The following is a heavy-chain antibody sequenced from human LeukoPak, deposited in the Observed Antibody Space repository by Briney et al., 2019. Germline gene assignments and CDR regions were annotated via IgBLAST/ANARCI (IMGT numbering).Heavy chain of an antibody. CDR3: ARGSTSNYFDP. J-gene: IGHJ5*02. Sequence: ASVKVSCKASGYTFTSYAMHWVRQAPGQRLEWMGWINAGNGNTKYSQEFLGRVTITRNTSINTAYMELSSLTSEDTAVYYCARGSTSNYFDPWGQGTLVTVSS. D-gene: IGHD2/OR15-2a*01. V-gene: IGHV1-3*03. CDR1: GYTFTSYA. CDR2: INAGNGNT.